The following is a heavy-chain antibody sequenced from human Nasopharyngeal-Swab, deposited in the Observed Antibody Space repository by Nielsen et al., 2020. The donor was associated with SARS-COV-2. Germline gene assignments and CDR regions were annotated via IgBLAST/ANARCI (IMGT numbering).Heavy chain of an antibody. J-gene: IGHJ4*02. D-gene: IGHD2-21*02. CDR1: GFPFDDYA. Sequence: SLKISCAASGFPFDDYAVHWVRQAPGKGLEWVSSVTWNSGSKDYADSVKGRFTISRDNAKNSVHLQMNSLRPEDTALYYCAKVAYGFGYYLDYWGQGTLVTVSS. CDR2: VTWNSGSK. V-gene: IGHV3-9*01. CDR3: AKVAYGFGYYLDY.